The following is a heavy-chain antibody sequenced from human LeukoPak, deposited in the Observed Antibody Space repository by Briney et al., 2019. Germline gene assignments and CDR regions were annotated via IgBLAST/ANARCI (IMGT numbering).Heavy chain of an antibody. V-gene: IGHV1-8*01. CDR1: GYTFTSYD. CDR3: ARVDIVVVVAAIYFDY. J-gene: IGHJ4*02. D-gene: IGHD2-15*01. CDR2: MNPNSGNT. Sequence: GASVKVSCKASGYTFTSYDINWVRQATGQGLEWMGWMNPNSGNTGYAQKFQGRVTMTRDTSISTAYMELSRLRSDDTAVYYCARVDIVVVVAAIYFDYWGQGTLVTVSS.